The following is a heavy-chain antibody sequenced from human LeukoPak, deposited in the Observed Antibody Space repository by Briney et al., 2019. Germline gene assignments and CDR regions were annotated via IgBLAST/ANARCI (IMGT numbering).Heavy chain of an antibody. CDR3: ARESPIDGYNYDY. J-gene: IGHJ4*02. D-gene: IGHD5-24*01. CDR2: ISSGSSHI. Sequence: GGTLRLSCAASGFTFSSYGMSWVRQAPGKGLEWVSAISSGSSHIYYADSVKGRFTISRDNAKNSLYLQMNSLRAEDTAVYYCARESPIDGYNYDYWGQGTLVTVSS. CDR1: GFTFSSYG. V-gene: IGHV3-21*01.